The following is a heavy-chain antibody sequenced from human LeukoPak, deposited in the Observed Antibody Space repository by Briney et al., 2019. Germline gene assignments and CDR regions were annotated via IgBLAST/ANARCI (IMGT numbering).Heavy chain of an antibody. CDR1: GGSISSGSYY. CDR2: IYTSGST. V-gene: IGHV4-61*02. J-gene: IGHJ4*02. Sequence: PSETVSLTCTVSGGSISSGSYYWSWIRQPAGKGLEWIGRIYTSGSTNYNPSLKSRVTISVDTSKNQFSLKLSSVTAADTAVYYCTRDPAGHCSSTSCFSYYFDYWGQGTLVTVSS. CDR3: TRDPAGHCSSTSCFSYYFDY. D-gene: IGHD2-2*01.